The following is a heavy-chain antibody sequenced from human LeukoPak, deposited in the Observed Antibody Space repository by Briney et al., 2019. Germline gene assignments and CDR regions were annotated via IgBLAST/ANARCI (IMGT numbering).Heavy chain of an antibody. CDR2: IYHSGST. J-gene: IGHJ4*02. V-gene: IGHV4-30-2*01. CDR3: ARDAGLGFDY. D-gene: IGHD3-10*01. Sequence: SQTLSLTCAVSGGSISSGGYSWRWIRQPPGKGLEWIGYIYHSGSTYYNPSLKSRVTISVDRSKNQFSLKLSSVTAADTAVYYCARDAGLGFDYWGQGTLVTVSS. CDR1: GGSISSGGYS.